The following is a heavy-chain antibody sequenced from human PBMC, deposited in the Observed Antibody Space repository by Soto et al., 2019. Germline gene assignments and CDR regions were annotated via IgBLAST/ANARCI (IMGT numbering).Heavy chain of an antibody. CDR1: GYTFTSFG. V-gene: IGHV1-18*01. CDR3: AREYCDSGRCYGPDY. J-gene: IGHJ4*02. D-gene: IGHD2-21*01. Sequence: QVQLVQSGAELKQPGASVKVSCKTSGYTFTSFGVTWVRQAPGQGLEWMGWSKTYNDDKNYAQKFQGRVTLTTDTSTTTAYMELTSLRSDDTAVYYCAREYCDSGRCYGPDYWGQGALVTVSS. CDR2: SKTYNDDK.